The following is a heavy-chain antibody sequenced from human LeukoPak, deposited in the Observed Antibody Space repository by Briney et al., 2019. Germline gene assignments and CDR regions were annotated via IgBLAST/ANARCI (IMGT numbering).Heavy chain of an antibody. Sequence: SETLSLTCTVSGGSISRSSYYWGWIRQPPGKGLEWIGIIYYTGSTYYNPSLQRRVSISVDTSKNQFSLNVTSVTGADTAVYYCARTSGFFDSSGFYQQNPYYFQYWGQGVLVTVSS. CDR1: GGSISRSSYY. CDR2: IYYTGST. V-gene: IGHV4-39*07. D-gene: IGHD3-22*01. J-gene: IGHJ4*02. CDR3: ARTSGFFDSSGFYQQNPYYFQY.